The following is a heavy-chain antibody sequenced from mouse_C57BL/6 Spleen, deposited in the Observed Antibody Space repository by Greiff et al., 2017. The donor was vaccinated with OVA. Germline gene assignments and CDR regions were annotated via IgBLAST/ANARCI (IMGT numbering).Heavy chain of an antibody. Sequence: VQLQQSGTELVKPGASVKLSCKASGYTFTSYWMHWVKQRPGQGLEWIGNINPSNGGTNYNEKFKSKATLTVDKSSSTAYMQLSSLTSEDSAVYYCARVNYYGSSPFDYWGQGTTLTVSS. CDR2: INPSNGGT. V-gene: IGHV1-53*01. J-gene: IGHJ2*01. D-gene: IGHD1-1*01. CDR1: GYTFTSYW. CDR3: ARVNYYGSSPFDY.